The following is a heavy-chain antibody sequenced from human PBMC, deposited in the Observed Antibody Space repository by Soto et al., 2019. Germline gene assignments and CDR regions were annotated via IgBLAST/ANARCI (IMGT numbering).Heavy chain of an antibody. CDR2: IIPLLDIA. V-gene: IGHV1-69*08. CDR3: VRDSPIGSTYSGYDGIDY. CDR1: GVTFTNDI. Sequence: QVQLVQSGAEVKKPGSSVKVSCKASGVTFTNDIITWVRQAPGQGLEWMGRIIPLLDIANDAQKFQGRVTITADKSTSTAYMELNSLRSEDTAVYYCVRDSPIGSTYSGYDGIDYWGQGTLVTLSS. J-gene: IGHJ4*02. D-gene: IGHD5-12*01.